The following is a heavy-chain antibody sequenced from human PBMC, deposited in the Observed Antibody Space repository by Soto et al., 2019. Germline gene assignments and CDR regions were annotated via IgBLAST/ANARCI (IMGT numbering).Heavy chain of an antibody. CDR2: MNPNSGNT. D-gene: IGHD6-13*01. CDR3: ARERSAAGTGWFDP. CDR1: GYTFTSYD. J-gene: IGHJ5*02. V-gene: IGHV1-8*01. Sequence: QVQLVQSGAEVKKPGASVKVSCKASGYTFTSYDINWVRQATGQGLEWMGWMNPNSGNTGYAQKFQGRVTMTRNTSISTAYMDLSRLRSEATAVYYCARERSAAGTGWFDPWGQGTLVTVSS.